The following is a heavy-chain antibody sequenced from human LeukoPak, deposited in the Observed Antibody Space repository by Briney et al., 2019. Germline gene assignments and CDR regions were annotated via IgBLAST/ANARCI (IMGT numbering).Heavy chain of an antibody. CDR2: INHSGST. CDR1: GGSFSGYY. J-gene: IGHJ6*03. CDR3: ASLRPAAMYYYDSRGPYYYYYYYMDV. V-gene: IGHV4-34*01. Sequence: PSETLSLTCAVYGGSFSGYYWSWIRQPPGKGLEWIGEINHSGSTNYNPSLKSRVTISVDTSKNQFSLKLSSVTAADTAVYYCASLRPAAMYYYDSRGPYYYYYYYMDVWGKGTTVTVSS. D-gene: IGHD3-22*01.